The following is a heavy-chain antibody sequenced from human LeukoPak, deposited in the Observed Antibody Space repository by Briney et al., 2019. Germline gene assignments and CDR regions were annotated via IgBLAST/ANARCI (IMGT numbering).Heavy chain of an antibody. CDR3: ASGYSGYALGFAFDY. Sequence: GASVTVSCKASGYTFTSYYMHWVRQAPGQGLEWMGIINPSGGSTSYAQKFQGRVTMTRDMSTSTVYMELSSLRSEDTAVYYCASGYSGYALGFAFDYWGQGTLVTVSS. J-gene: IGHJ4*02. V-gene: IGHV1-46*01. CDR2: INPSGGST. CDR1: GYTFTSYY. D-gene: IGHD5-12*01.